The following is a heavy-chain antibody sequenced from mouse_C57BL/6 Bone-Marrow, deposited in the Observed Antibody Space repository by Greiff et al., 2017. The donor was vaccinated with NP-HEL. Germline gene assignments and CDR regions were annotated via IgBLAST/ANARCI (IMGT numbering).Heavy chain of an antibody. CDR3: ARWALYYGSSYFDY. J-gene: IGHJ2*01. V-gene: IGHV1-39*01. CDR2: INPNYGTT. CDR1: GYSFTDYN. D-gene: IGHD1-1*01. Sequence: VHVKQSGPELVKPGASVKISCKASGYSFTDYNMNWVKQSNGKSLEWIGVINPNYGTTSYNQKFKGKATLTVDQSSSTAYMQLNSLTSEDSAVYYGARWALYYGSSYFDYWGQGTTLTVSS.